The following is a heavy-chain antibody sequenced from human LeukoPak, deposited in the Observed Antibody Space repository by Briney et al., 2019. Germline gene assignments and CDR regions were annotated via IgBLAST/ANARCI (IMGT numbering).Heavy chain of an antibody. V-gene: IGHV3-53*01. Sequence: PGGSLRLSCAASGFTVSSNYMSWVRQAPGKGLEWVSVIYSGGSTYYADSVKGRFTISRDNSKNTLYLQVNSLRAEDTAVYYCARAYYYDSSGYYPFDYWGQGTLVTVSS. CDR3: ARAYYYDSSGYYPFDY. CDR1: GFTVSSNY. D-gene: IGHD3-22*01. J-gene: IGHJ4*02. CDR2: IYSGGST.